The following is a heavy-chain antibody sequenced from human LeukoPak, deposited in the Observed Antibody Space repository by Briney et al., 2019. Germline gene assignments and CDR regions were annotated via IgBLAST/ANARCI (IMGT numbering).Heavy chain of an antibody. CDR3: AREDITGTASYFDY. Sequence: SETLSLTCTVSGGSISSYYWSWIRQPPGKGLEWIGYIYYSGSTNYIPSLRSRLTISVDTSKNQFSLKLSSVTAADTAVYYCAREDITGTASYFDYWGQGTLVTVSS. D-gene: IGHD1-20*01. CDR2: IYYSGST. CDR1: GGSISSYY. V-gene: IGHV4-59*01. J-gene: IGHJ4*02.